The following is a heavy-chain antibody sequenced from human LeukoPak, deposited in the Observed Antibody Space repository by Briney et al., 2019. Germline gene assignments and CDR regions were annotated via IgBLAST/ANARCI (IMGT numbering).Heavy chain of an antibody. Sequence: GGSLRLSCAASGFTFTNAWLNGVRQPPGKGLEWVARIKPKADGETTDHAAPVKGRFTISRDDSKNTLYLQMNSLKTEDTGVYYCTTNCGGDCYSSLGYWGQGTLVTVSS. J-gene: IGHJ4*02. CDR1: GFTFTNAW. D-gene: IGHD2-21*02. CDR3: TTNCGGDCYSSLGY. CDR2: IKPKADGETT. V-gene: IGHV3-15*01.